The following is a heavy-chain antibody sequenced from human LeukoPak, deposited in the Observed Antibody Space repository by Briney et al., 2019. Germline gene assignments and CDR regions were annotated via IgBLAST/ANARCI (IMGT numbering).Heavy chain of an antibody. J-gene: IGHJ3*01. D-gene: IGHD3-22*01. CDR1: GASITVYY. Sequence: SGTLSLTCSVSGASITVYYGNWIRQAPGKGLEWLGHIDFSEMTKYNPSRKSRVTRSADTSKNQFSLKLNSVTAADTAVYFCARRGYTYPDALDVWSQGTMVTVSS. CDR2: IDFSEMT. V-gene: IGHV4-59*01. CDR3: ARRGYTYPDALDV.